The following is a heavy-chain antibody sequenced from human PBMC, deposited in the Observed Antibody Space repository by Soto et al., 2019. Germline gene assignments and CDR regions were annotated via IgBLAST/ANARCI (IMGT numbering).Heavy chain of an antibody. Sequence: SETLSLTCTVSGGSISSGGYYWSWIRQHPGKGLEWIGYIYYSGSTYYNPSLKSRVTISVDTSKNQFSLKLSSVTAADTAVYYCARGKDDFWSGYYLRLPVDVWGKGTTVTVPS. CDR3: ARGKDDFWSGYYLRLPVDV. V-gene: IGHV4-31*03. D-gene: IGHD3-3*01. CDR2: IYYSGST. CDR1: GGSISSGGYY. J-gene: IGHJ6*04.